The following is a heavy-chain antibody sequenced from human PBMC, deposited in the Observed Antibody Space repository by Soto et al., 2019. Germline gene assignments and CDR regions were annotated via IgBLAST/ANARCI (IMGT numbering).Heavy chain of an antibody. CDR2: VSHDGRNT. V-gene: IGHV3-30*18. J-gene: IGHJ4*02. Sequence: VQLVESGGGVVQPGRSLQLSCAASGFTFSDYAMHWVRQAPGKGLEWVAVVSHDGRNTHYADSAKGRFTISRDSSKNTVSLEMTSLRAEDTAVYYCAKGGRQWLVTSDFNYWGQGALVTVSS. CDR3: AKGGRQWLVTSDFNY. D-gene: IGHD6-19*01. CDR1: GFTFSDYA.